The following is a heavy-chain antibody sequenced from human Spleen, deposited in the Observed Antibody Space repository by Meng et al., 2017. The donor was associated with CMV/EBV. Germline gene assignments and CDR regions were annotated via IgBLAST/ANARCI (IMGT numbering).Heavy chain of an antibody. D-gene: IGHD2-2*01. Sequence: SETLSLTCSVSGDSISSGTYYWTWTRQLPEKGLEWIGYIYRSGYTLYNPSLKGRVTISLDTSKNQFSLTLTYVTAAATAVYFCARDRGQYASDSWGQGTLVTVSS. J-gene: IGHJ4*02. V-gene: IGHV4-31*03. CDR3: ARDRGQYASDS. CDR1: GDSISSGTYY. CDR2: IYRSGYT.